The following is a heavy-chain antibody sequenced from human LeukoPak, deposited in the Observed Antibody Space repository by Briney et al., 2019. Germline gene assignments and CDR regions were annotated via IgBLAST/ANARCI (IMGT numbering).Heavy chain of an antibody. Sequence: PGGPLRLSCAASGFSFSSYWMSWVRQAPGKGLEWVANIKQDGSEKYYVDSVKGRFTISRDNAKNSLYLQMNSLRAEDTAVYHCARGGGGYVGFDYWGQGTLVTVSS. CDR3: ARGGGGYVGFDY. CDR2: IKQDGSEK. V-gene: IGHV3-7*03. J-gene: IGHJ4*02. D-gene: IGHD5-12*01. CDR1: GFSFSSYW.